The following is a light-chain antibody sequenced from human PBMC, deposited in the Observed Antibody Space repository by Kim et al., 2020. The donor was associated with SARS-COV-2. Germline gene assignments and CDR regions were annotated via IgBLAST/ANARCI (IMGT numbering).Light chain of an antibody. CDR3: QKSDSTPHT. CDR2: AAS. V-gene: IGKV1-39*01. Sequence: DIQMTQSPSSLSASVGDRVTITCRASQSISSYLNWYQQKPGKAPKLLIYAASSLQSGVPSRFSGSGSGTDFTLTISSLQPEDFATYYCQKSDSTPHTFGQGPKLEI. CDR1: QSISSY. J-gene: IGKJ2*01.